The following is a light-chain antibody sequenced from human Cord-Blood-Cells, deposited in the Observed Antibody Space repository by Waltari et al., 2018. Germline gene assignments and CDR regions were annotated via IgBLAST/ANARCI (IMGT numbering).Light chain of an antibody. CDR3: QQLTSYPPT. Sequence: DIQLTQSPSFLSASVGDRVTITCRASQGISSYLAWYQQKPGKAPKLLIYAASTLQSGVPSRFSGSGSGTEFTLTISSLQPADFATYYCQQLTSYPPTFGGGTKVEIK. CDR2: AAS. CDR1: QGISSY. V-gene: IGKV1-9*01. J-gene: IGKJ4*01.